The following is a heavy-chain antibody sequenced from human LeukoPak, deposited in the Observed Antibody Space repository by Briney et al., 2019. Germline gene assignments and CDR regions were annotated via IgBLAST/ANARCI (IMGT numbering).Heavy chain of an antibody. CDR2: IKQDGSKK. V-gene: IGHV3-7*04. CDR3: TRVGYIDEGIDF. CDR1: GFPFSSYW. J-gene: IGHJ4*02. D-gene: IGHD5-24*01. Sequence: GGSLRLSCVASGFPFSSYWMTWVRQAPGKGLEWVANIKQDGSKKSYVDSVKGRFTISRDNAKNSLYLQMNSLRAEDTAIYYCTRVGYIDEGIDFWGQGTLVTVSS.